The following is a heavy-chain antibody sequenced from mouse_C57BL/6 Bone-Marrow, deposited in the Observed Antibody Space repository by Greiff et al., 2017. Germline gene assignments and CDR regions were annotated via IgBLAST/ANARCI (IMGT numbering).Heavy chain of an antibody. V-gene: IGHV5-6*01. CDR3: ARQVGVTTLAY. Sequence: EVQLQESGGDLVKPGGSLKLSCAASGFTFSSYGMSWVRQTPDKRLEWVATISSGGSYTYYPDSVKGRFTISRDNAKNTLYLQLSSLKSDDTAMYYCARQVGVTTLAYWCQGTLVTVSA. J-gene: IGHJ3*01. CDR2: ISSGGSYT. CDR1: GFTFSSYG. D-gene: IGHD2-2*01.